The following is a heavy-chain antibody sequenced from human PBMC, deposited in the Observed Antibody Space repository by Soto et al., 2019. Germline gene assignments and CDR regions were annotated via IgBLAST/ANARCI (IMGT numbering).Heavy chain of an antibody. D-gene: IGHD1-1*01. J-gene: IGHJ6*02. CDR3: ARAGTGTYYYYGMDV. CDR1: GYTFTSYA. V-gene: IGHV1-2*04. CDR2: INPNSGGT. Sequence: ASVKVSCKASGYTFTSYAMHWVRQAPGQRLEWMGWINPNSGGTNYAQKFQGWVTMTRDTSISTAYMELSRLRSDDTAVYYCARAGTGTYYYYGMDVWGQGTTVTVSS.